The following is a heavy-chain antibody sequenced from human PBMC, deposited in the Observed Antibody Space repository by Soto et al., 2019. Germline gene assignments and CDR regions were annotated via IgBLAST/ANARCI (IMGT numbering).Heavy chain of an antibody. CDR1: GFTFNNYA. Sequence: GGSLRLSCAASGFTFNNYAMSWVRQTPGKGLDWVSTLTGSGGTTYYAGSVKGRFTISRDNSKTTLYLQMNSLRADDTAVYYCARASRFGVVTIGDYWGQGTLVTVSS. CDR3: ARASRFGVVTIGDY. J-gene: IGHJ4*02. D-gene: IGHD3-3*01. V-gene: IGHV3-23*01. CDR2: LTGSGGTT.